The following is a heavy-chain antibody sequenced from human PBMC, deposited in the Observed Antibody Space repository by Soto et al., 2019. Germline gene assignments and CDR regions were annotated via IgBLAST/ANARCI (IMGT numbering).Heavy chain of an antibody. V-gene: IGHV1-69*13. CDR1: GGTFGGYG. D-gene: IGHD1-1*01. Sequence: ASVKVSCKASGGTFGGYGLSWMRQAPGQGLEWMGGILPLFAAANYAQKFQGRVTISAEESASAAYLELHSLRSDDTAVYYCARGSNDIDYWGQGTLVTVPQ. CDR2: ILPLFAAA. J-gene: IGHJ4*02. CDR3: ARGSNDIDY.